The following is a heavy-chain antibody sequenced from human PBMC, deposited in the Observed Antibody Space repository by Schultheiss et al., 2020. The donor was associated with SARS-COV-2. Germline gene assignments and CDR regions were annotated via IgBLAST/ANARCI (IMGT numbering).Heavy chain of an antibody. CDR2: IYSGGST. CDR3: ARGESPVIFDY. Sequence: GGSLRLSCAASGFTFDDYAMHWVRQAPGKGLEWVSVIYSGGSTYYADSVKGRFTISRDNSKNTLYLQMNSLRAEDTAVYYCARGESPVIFDYWGQGTLVTVSS. CDR1: GFTFDDYA. J-gene: IGHJ4*02. D-gene: IGHD3-10*01. V-gene: IGHV3-53*01.